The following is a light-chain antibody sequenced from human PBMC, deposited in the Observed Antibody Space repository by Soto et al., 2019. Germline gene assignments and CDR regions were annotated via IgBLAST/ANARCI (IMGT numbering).Light chain of an antibody. V-gene: IGLV2-14*01. CDR2: EVS. CDR3: SSYTSSSPCV. CDR1: SSDVGGYKY. Sequence: QSVLTQPASVSGSPGQSITISSAGTSSDVGGYKYVSWYQQRRGKARKLMIYEVSNRPSGVSKRFSGSKSGNTASLTISGLHAEDEADYYCSSYTSSSPCVFGTGTKVTVL. J-gene: IGLJ1*01.